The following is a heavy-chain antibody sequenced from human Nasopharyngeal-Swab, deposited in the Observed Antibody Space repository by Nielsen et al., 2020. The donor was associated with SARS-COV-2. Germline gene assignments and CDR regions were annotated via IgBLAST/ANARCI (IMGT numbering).Heavy chain of an antibody. CDR1: GGSVSSESYY. CDR2: IYYSGSS. J-gene: IGHJ6*02. CDR3: ARDTVHYGMDV. Sequence: SETLSLTCTVSGGSVSSESYYWTWVRQSPGKGLDWSGYIYYSGSSSYNPSLKSRVTISVDMSKNQFSLKLTSVTAADTAVYYCARDTVHYGMDVWGQGTTVTVSS. D-gene: IGHD4-11*01. V-gene: IGHV4-61*01.